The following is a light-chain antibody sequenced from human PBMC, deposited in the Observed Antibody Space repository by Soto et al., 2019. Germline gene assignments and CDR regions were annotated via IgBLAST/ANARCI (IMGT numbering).Light chain of an antibody. CDR1: QDISNH. J-gene: IGKJ4*01. CDR2: DAS. CDR3: QQYVNALT. Sequence: DIQMTQSPSSLSASAGDRVTITCQASQDISNHLNWYQQKAGKAPKLLINDASNLEAGVPSRFSGSGAGTDFTLTINSLQPEDIATYYCQQYVNALTFGGGTKVEIK. V-gene: IGKV1-33*01.